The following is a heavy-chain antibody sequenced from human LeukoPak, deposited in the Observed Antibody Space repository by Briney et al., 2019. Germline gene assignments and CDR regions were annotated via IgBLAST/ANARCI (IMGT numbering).Heavy chain of an antibody. CDR3: AKDSRGAIDY. Sequence: PGGSLRLSCAASGFTFSSYWMSWVRQAPGKGPEWVANINQDGSEKYYVDSVKGRFTISRDNAKNSLYLQMNSLRAEDTALYYCAKDSRGAIDYWGQGTLVTVSS. J-gene: IGHJ4*02. D-gene: IGHD3-10*01. CDR2: INQDGSEK. CDR1: GFTFSSYW. V-gene: IGHV3-7*03.